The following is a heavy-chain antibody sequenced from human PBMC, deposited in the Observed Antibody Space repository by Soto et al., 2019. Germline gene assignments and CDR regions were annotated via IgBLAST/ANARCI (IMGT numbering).Heavy chain of an antibody. CDR1: GYTFTGYY. V-gene: IGHV1-2*04. J-gene: IGHJ4*02. D-gene: IGHD3-16*01. CDR3: ARKGVGEATIDY. CDR2: INPNSGGT. Sequence: ASVKVSCKASGYTFTGYYIHWVRQAPGQGLEWMGWINPNSGGTNYAQKFQGWVTMTRDTSMTTAYMELRRLRSDDTAVYYCARKGVGEATIDYWGQGTLVTVSS.